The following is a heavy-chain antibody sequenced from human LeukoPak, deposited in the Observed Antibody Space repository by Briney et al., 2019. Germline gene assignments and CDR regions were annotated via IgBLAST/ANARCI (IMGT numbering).Heavy chain of an antibody. CDR3: ARLTSMVKFYYYYGMDV. CDR2: IYHSGNT. Sequence: SETLSLTCGVSGGSISSSNWWSWVRQPPGKGLEWIGEIYHSGNTNYNPSLKSRVTISVDKSKNQFSLKLTSVTAADTAVYYCARLTSMVKFYYYYGMDVWGQGTTVTVSS. CDR1: GGSISSSNW. V-gene: IGHV4-4*02. D-gene: IGHD5-18*01. J-gene: IGHJ6*02.